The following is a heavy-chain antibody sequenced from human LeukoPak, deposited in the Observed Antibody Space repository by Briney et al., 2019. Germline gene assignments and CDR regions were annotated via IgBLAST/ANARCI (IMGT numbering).Heavy chain of an antibody. J-gene: IGHJ6*02. CDR1: GFTFSSYA. CDR2: ISYDGSNK. Sequence: PGGSLRLSCAASGFTFSSYAMHWVRQAPGKGLEWVAVISYDGSNKYYADSVKGRFTISRDNSKNTPYLQMNSLRAEDTAVYYCARDLDGNPLGYCSSTSCDYYYYGMDVWGQGTTVTVSS. D-gene: IGHD2-2*01. CDR3: ARDLDGNPLGYCSSTSCDYYYYGMDV. V-gene: IGHV3-30-3*01.